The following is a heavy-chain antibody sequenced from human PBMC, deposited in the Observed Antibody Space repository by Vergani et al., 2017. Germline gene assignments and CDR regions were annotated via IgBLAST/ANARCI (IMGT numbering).Heavy chain of an antibody. CDR1: RFTFSNFA. CDR3: AKTRGNSFNSWDI. D-gene: IGHD5-12*01. V-gene: IGHV3-23*01. J-gene: IGHJ6*02. Sequence: LLESGGDLVQPGGSLRLSCAASRFTFSNFAMSWVRQAPGKGPEWVSTIIHGAGNLYYPDSVRGRFPISRDDSTNPLFLHMSNLRPEDTAMYYCAKTRGNSFNSWDIWGRGTTVTVSS. CDR2: IIHGAGNL.